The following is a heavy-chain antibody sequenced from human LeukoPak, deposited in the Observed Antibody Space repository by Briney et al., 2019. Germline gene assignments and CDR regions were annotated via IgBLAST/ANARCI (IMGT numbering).Heavy chain of an antibody. CDR3: ARDVVVVPAATRYYYYGMDV. V-gene: IGHV3-48*04. D-gene: IGHD2-2*01. Sequence: PGGSLRLSCAASGFTFSSYSMNWVRQAPGKGLEWVSYISSSSSTIYYADSVKGRFTISRDNAKNSLYLQMNSLRAEDTAVYYCARDVVVVPAATRYYYYGMDVWGQGTTATASS. J-gene: IGHJ6*02. CDR2: ISSSSSTI. CDR1: GFTFSSYS.